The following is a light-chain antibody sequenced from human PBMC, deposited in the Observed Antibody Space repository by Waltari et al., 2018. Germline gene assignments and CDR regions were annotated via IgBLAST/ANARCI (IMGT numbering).Light chain of an antibody. CDR3: QQHGSFPQT. J-gene: IGKJ1*01. Sequence: EIVLTQSPGTLSLSPGEGATLSCRASQSIINNYLAWYQQRPGQAPRLLVYDASSRATSIPDRFSGSGSGTDFTLTISRLEPEDFALYFCQQHGSFPQTFGQGTKVEIK. V-gene: IGKV3-20*01. CDR1: QSIINNY. CDR2: DAS.